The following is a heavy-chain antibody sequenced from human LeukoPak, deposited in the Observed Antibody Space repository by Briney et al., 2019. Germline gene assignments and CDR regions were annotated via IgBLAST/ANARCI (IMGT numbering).Heavy chain of an antibody. CDR1: GFTFSSYA. D-gene: IGHD2-8*01. Sequence: PGGSLRLSCAASGFTFSSYAMSWVRQAPGKGLEWVSAISGSGGSTYYADSVKGRFTISRDNSKNTLYLQMNSLRAEDTAVYYCARTKPGVLMVYAATGWFDPWGQGTLVTVSS. CDR2: ISGSGGST. J-gene: IGHJ5*02. V-gene: IGHV3-23*01. CDR3: ARTKPGVLMVYAATGWFDP.